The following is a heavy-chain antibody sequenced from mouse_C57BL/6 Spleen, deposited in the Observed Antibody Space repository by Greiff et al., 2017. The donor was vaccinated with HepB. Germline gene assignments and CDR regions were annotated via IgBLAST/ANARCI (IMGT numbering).Heavy chain of an antibody. CDR3: ARDAGDYYGSSTMDY. V-gene: IGHV7-1*01. CDR1: GFTFSDFY. J-gene: IGHJ4*01. Sequence: EVQRVESGGGLVQSGRSLRLSCATSGFTFSDFYMEWVRQAPGKGLEWIAASRNKANDYTTEYSASVKGRFIVSRDTSQSILYLQMNALRAEDTAIYYCARDAGDYYGSSTMDYWGQGTSVTVSS. D-gene: IGHD1-1*01. CDR2: SRNKANDYTT.